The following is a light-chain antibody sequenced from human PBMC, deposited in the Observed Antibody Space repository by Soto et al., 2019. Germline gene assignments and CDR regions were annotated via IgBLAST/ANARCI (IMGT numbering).Light chain of an antibody. Sequence: QSVLTQPRSVSGSPGQSVTISCTGTSSDVGGYNYVSWYLQHPGKAPKVMIYDVSKRPSEVPDRFSGSKSGNTAPLTISGLQSEDEADYYCCSFAGNYIYVFGTGTKVTVL. CDR1: SSDVGGYNY. V-gene: IGLV2-11*01. CDR3: CSFAGNYIYV. CDR2: DVS. J-gene: IGLJ1*01.